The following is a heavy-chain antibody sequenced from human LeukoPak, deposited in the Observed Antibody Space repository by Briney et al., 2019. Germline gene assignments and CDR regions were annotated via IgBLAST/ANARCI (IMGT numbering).Heavy chain of an antibody. D-gene: IGHD2-8*01. V-gene: IGHV3-11*06. CDR3: ARDLFCTNGVCYGDAFDI. CDR2: ISSASSYT. Sequence: KPGGSLRLSCAASGFTFSDYYMSWIRQAPGKGLEWASYISSASSYTNYADSVKGRFTISRDNAKNSLYLQMNSLRAEDTAVYYCARDLFCTNGVCYGDAFDIWGQGTMVTVSS. J-gene: IGHJ3*02. CDR1: GFTFSDYY.